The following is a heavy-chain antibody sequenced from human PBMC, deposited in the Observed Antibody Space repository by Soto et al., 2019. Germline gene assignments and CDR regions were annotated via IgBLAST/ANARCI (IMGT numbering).Heavy chain of an antibody. V-gene: IGHV3-30*18. CDR3: AKGSDSSGLDAFDI. D-gene: IGHD3-22*01. CDR1: GFTCSSYV. CDR2: ISYDGSNK. Sequence: VGSLRLSCAASGFTCSSYVMQWFGQAPGKGLEWVTVISYDGSNKYYADSVKGRFTISRDNSKNTLYLQMNSLRAEDTAVYYCAKGSDSSGLDAFDIWGQGTMVTVSS. J-gene: IGHJ3*02.